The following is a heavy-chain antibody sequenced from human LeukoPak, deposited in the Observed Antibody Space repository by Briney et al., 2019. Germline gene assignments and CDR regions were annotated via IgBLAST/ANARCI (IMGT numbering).Heavy chain of an antibody. V-gene: IGHV1-18*01. D-gene: IGHD1-26*01. J-gene: IGHJ6*02. Sequence: GASVTVSFKASGYTFTSYGISWVRQAPGQGLEGMGWISAYNGNTNYAQKLQGRVTMNTDTSTSTAYMELRSLRSDDTAVYYCARRFSSTTFYYYGMDVWGQGTTVTVSS. CDR3: ARRFSSTTFYYYGMDV. CDR1: GYTFTSYG. CDR2: ISAYNGNT.